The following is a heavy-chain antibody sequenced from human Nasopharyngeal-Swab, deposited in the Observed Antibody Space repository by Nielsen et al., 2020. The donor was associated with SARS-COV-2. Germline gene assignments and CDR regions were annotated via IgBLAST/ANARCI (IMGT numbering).Heavy chain of an antibody. J-gene: IGHJ4*02. CDR3: SRDLGGAYGY. CDR2: ISDDENTI. CDR1: GFTLSWCW. Sequence: GESLKISCAASGFTLSWCWMHWVRQVPGKGLVWVARISDDENTINYADSVKGRFTISRDYAKNTLYLQMNNLRAEDTAIYYCSRDLGGAYGYWGQGTLVTVSS. V-gene: IGHV3-74*01. D-gene: IGHD3-16*01.